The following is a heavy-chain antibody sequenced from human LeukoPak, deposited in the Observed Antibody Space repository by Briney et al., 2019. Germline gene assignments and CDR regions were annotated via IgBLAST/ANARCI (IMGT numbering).Heavy chain of an antibody. CDR3: ARVRYSYDAFDI. V-gene: IGHV4-61*02. D-gene: IGHD5-18*01. CDR2: IYTSGST. Sequence: SETLSLTCTVSGGSISRGSYYWSWIRQPAGKGLEWIGRIYTSGSTNYNPSLKSRVTISVDTSKNQFSLKLSSVTAADTAVYYCARVRYSYDAFDIWGQGTMVTVSS. J-gene: IGHJ3*02. CDR1: GGSISRGSYY.